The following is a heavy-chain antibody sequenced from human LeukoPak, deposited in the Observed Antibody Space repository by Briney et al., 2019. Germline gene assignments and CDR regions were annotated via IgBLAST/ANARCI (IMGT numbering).Heavy chain of an antibody. D-gene: IGHD3-3*01. CDR2: ISASGTST. J-gene: IGHJ4*02. CDR1: GFTFSSYD. CDR3: AKDREDFWSGYYYFDY. V-gene: IGHV3-23*01. Sequence: GGSLRLSCAASGFTFSSYDINWVRQAPGKGLEWVSAISASGTSTYYADSVRGRFTISRDNSKNTLYLQMNSLRAEDTAVYYCAKDREDFWSGYYYFDYWGQGTLVTVSS.